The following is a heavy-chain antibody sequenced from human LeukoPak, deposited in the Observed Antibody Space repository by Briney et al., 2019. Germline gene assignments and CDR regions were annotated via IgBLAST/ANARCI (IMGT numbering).Heavy chain of an antibody. CDR2: ISGSGNST. CDR1: GFTFSKYA. J-gene: IGHJ3*02. CDR3: AKVFYYDSSAPVAFDI. V-gene: IGHV3-23*01. D-gene: IGHD3-22*01. Sequence: GGSLRLSCAGSGFTFSKYAMSWVRQAPGKGLEWVSGISGSGNSTYYADSVKGRFTISRDNSKNTLYLQMNSLRAEDTAVYYCAKVFYYDSSAPVAFDIWGQGTMVTVSS.